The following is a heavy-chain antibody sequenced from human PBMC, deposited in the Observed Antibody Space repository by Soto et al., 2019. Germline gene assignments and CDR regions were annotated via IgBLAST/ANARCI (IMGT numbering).Heavy chain of an antibody. D-gene: IGHD1-1*01. J-gene: IGHJ3*02. CDR1: GVTFDEYA. V-gene: IGHV3-9*01. CDR2: ISWNSGSI. CDR3: AKDKGTGTTLNAFDI. Sequence: GGSLRLSCAASGVTFDEYAMHLVRHAPGKGLEWVSGISWNSGSIGYADSVKGRFTISRDNAKNSLYLQMNSLRAEDTAFYYCAKDKGTGTTLNAFDIWGQGTMVTVSS.